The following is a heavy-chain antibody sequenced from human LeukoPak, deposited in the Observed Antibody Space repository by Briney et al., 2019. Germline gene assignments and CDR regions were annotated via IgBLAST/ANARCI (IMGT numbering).Heavy chain of an antibody. CDR3: ARVKLYGDYSGPRRDWFDP. V-gene: IGHV4-4*07. CDR2: IYYSGST. D-gene: IGHD4-17*01. J-gene: IGHJ5*02. Sequence: SDTLSLTCTVSGGSISSYYWSWIRQPAGKGLEWIGRIYYSGSTNYNPSLKSRVTMSVDTSNNQFSLKLSSVTAADTAVYYCARVKLYGDYSGPRRDWFDPWGQGTLVTVSS. CDR1: GGSISSYY.